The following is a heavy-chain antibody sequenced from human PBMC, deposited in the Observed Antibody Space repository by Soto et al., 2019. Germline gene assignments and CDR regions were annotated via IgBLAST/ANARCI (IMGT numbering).Heavy chain of an antibody. Sequence: SETLSLTCTVSGGSISSYYWSWIRQPPGKGLEWIGYIYYSGSTNYNPSLKSRVTISVDTSKSQFSLKLSSVTAADTSVYYCAREGISLGAFDIWGQGTMVTVSS. J-gene: IGHJ3*02. D-gene: IGHD3-16*01. CDR1: GGSISSYY. CDR3: AREGISLGAFDI. CDR2: IYYSGST. V-gene: IGHV4-59*01.